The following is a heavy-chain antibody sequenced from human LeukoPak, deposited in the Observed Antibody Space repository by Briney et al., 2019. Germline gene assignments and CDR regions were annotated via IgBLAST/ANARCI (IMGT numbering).Heavy chain of an antibody. CDR3: ARARKHCSGGTCYRYYFDY. CDR1: GFTFSSYS. Sequence: GGSLRLPCAASGFTFSSYSMHWVRQAPGKGLEWVAVISSDGSNKYYADSVKGRFTISRDNSKNTLYLQMNSLRAEDTALFYCARARKHCSGGTCYRYYFDYWGQGALVTVSS. D-gene: IGHD2-15*01. J-gene: IGHJ4*02. CDR2: ISSDGSNK. V-gene: IGHV3-30*04.